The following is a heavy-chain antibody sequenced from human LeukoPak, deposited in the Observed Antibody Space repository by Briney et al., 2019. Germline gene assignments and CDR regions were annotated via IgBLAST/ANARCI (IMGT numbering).Heavy chain of an antibody. CDR2: ISGSSSYI. V-gene: IGHV3-21*01. Sequence: GGSLRLSCAASGFTFSSYSMNWVRQAPGKGLEWVSSISGSSSYIYYADSVKGRFTISRDNAKNSLYVQMNSLGAEDTAVYYCARVSVICGGDCFDYWGQGTLVTVSS. CDR1: GFTFSSYS. CDR3: ARVSVICGGDCFDY. D-gene: IGHD2-21*01. J-gene: IGHJ4*02.